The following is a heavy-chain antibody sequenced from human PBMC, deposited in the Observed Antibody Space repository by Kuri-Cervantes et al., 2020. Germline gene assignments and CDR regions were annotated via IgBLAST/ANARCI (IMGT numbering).Heavy chain of an antibody. D-gene: IGHD3-22*01. V-gene: IGHV3-11*01. CDR3: ARTTYDSSGYYYPHRTFSLDI. CDR1: GFTFSDYY. J-gene: IGHJ3*02. Sequence: LSLTCAASGFTFSDYYMSWIRQAPGKGLEWVSYISSSGSTIYYADSVKGRFTISRDNAKNSLYLQMNSLRAEDTAVYYCARTTYDSSGYYYPHRTFSLDIWGQGTMVTVSS. CDR2: ISSSGSTI.